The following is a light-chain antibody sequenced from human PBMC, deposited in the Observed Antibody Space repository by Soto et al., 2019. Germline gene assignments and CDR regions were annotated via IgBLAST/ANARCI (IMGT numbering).Light chain of an antibody. J-gene: IGLJ1*01. Sequence: QSVLTQPASVSGSPGQSITISCTGSSSDVGKYNFVSWYQQHPGKAPKLMIYDVGNRPSGVSNRFSGSKSGNTASLTISGLQAEDEADYYCSSYTTISTYVFGTGTKVTVL. V-gene: IGLV2-14*03. CDR2: DVG. CDR1: SSDVGKYNF. CDR3: SSYTTISTYV.